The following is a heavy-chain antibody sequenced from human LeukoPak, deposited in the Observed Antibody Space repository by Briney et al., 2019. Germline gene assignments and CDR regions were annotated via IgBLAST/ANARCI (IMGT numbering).Heavy chain of an antibody. D-gene: IGHD4-11*01. CDR3: ARTTVTTIDYYFDY. V-gene: IGHV4-34*01. J-gene: IGHJ4*02. Sequence: SETLSLTCAVYGGSFSGYYWSWIRQPPGKGLEWIGEINHSGSTNYNPSTKSRVTISVDTSKNQFSLKLSSVTAADTAVYYCARTTVTTIDYYFDYWGQGTLVTVSS. CDR1: GGSFSGYY. CDR2: INHSGST.